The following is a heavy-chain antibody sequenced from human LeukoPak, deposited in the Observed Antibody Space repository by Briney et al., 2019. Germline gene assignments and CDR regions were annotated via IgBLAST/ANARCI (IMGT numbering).Heavy chain of an antibody. Sequence: GASVKVSCKVSRYTLTELSMHWLRQAPGKGLEWMGGFDPEDGETIYAQKFQGRVTMTEDTSTDTAYMELSSLRSEDTAIYYCATRTLAVAGTGEYFQHWGQGTLVTVSS. CDR1: RYTLTELS. CDR3: ATRTLAVAGTGEYFQH. J-gene: IGHJ1*01. D-gene: IGHD6-19*01. CDR2: FDPEDGET. V-gene: IGHV1-24*01.